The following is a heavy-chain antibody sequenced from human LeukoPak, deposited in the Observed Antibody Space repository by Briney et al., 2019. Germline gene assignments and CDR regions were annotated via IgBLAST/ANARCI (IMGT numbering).Heavy chain of an antibody. CDR2: ISAYNGNT. J-gene: IGHJ5*02. Sequence: ASVKVSCKASGYTFTSYGISWVRQAPGQGLEWMGWISAYNGNTNYAQKLQGRVAMTRDTSISTAYMELSRLRSDDTAVYYCASPMVRGHNWFDPWGQGTLVTVSS. V-gene: IGHV1-18*01. CDR3: ASPMVRGHNWFDP. CDR1: GYTFTSYG. D-gene: IGHD3-10*01.